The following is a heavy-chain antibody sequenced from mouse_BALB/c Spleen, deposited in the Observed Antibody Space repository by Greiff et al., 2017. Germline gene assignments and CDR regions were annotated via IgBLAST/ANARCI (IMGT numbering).Heavy chain of an antibody. CDR2: IDPETGGT. J-gene: IGHJ2*01. CDR3: TRYYGSDY. D-gene: IGHD1-1*01. V-gene: IGHV1-15*01. CDR1: GYTFTDYE. Sequence: VQLQQSGAELVRPGASVTLSCKASGYTFTDYEMHWVKQTPVHGLEWIGAIDPETGGTAYNQKFKGKATLTADKSSSTAYMELRSLTSEDSAVYYCTRYYGSDYWGQGTTLTVSS.